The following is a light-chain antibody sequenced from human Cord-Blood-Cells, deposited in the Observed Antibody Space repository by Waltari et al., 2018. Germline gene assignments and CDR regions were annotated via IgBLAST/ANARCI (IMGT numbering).Light chain of an antibody. CDR1: QSVSSN. J-gene: IGKJ1*01. V-gene: IGKV3-15*01. Sequence: EIVMTQSPATLSVSPGERATLSCRASQSVSSNLAWYQQKPGQAPRLLIYGASTRATGIPARVSGSGSGTDFTLTISGLQSEDFAVYYCQQYNNWPPWTFGQGTKVEIK. CDR3: QQYNNWPPWT. CDR2: GAS.